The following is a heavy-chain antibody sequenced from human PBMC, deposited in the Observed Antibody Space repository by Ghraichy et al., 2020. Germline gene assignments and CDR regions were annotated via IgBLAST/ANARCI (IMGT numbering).Heavy chain of an antibody. J-gene: IGHJ5*02. D-gene: IGHD3-16*02. CDR1: GYTFTSYD. Sequence: ASVKVSCKASGYTFTSYDINWVRQATGQGLEWMGWMNPNSGNTGYAQKFQGRVTMTRNTSISTAYMELSSLGSEDTAGYYWARGKYDYIWGSYRFGWFDPWGQGTLVTVSS. V-gene: IGHV1-8*01. CDR2: MNPNSGNT. CDR3: ARGKYDYIWGSYRFGWFDP.